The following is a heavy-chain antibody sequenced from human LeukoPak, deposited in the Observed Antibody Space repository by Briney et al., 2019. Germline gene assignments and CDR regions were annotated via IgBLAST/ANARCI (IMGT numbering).Heavy chain of an antibody. V-gene: IGHV4-61*02. CDR1: GGSIGSGSYY. D-gene: IGHD6-13*01. CDR3: AASHSSSWPFDY. Sequence: SETLSLTCTVSGGSIGSGSYYWSWIRQPAGKALEWIGRIYTSGSINYNPSLKSRVTISVDTSKNQFSPKLSSVTAADTAVYYCAASHSSSWPFDYWGQGTLVTVSS. CDR2: IYTSGSI. J-gene: IGHJ4*02.